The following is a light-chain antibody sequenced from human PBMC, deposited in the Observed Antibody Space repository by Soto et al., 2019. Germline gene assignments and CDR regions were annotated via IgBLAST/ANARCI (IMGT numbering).Light chain of an antibody. J-gene: IGKJ1*01. CDR3: QHYNSDSEA. V-gene: IGKV1-5*03. Sequence: DIQMTQSPSTLSGSVGDRVTITCRASQTISSWLAWYQQKPGKAPKLLIYKASTLKSGVPSRFSGSGSGTEFTLTISRLQPDYFASYYCQHYNSDSEAFGQGTQVELK. CDR2: KAS. CDR1: QTISSW.